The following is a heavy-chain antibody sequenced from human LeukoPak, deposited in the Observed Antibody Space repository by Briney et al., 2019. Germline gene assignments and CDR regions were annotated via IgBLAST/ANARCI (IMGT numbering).Heavy chain of an antibody. CDR2: ISGSGGST. CDR3: AKDLFRIGSKYTTRVVGATDNWFDP. D-gene: IGHD1-26*01. Sequence: GGSLRLSCAASGFTFSSYAMSWVRQAPGKGLEWVSAISGSGGSTYYADSVKGRFTISRDNSKNTLYLQMNSLRAEDTAVYYCAKDLFRIGSKYTTRVVGATDNWFDPWGQGTLVTVSS. CDR1: GFTFSSYA. V-gene: IGHV3-23*01. J-gene: IGHJ5*02.